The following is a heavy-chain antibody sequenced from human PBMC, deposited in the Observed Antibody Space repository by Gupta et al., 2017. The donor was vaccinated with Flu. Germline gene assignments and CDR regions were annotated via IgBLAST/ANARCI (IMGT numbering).Heavy chain of an antibody. CDR3: ARQRLMVRGRVDY. D-gene: IGHD3-10*01. V-gene: IGHV4-39*01. CDR2: IYYSGST. CDR1: GGSISSSSYY. J-gene: IGHJ4*02. Sequence: QLQLQESGPGLVKPSETLSLTCTVSGGSISSSSYYWGWIRQPPGKGLEWIGSIYYSGSTYYNPSLKSRVTISVDTSKNQFSLKLSSVTAADTAVYYCARQRLMVRGRVDYWGQGTLVTVSS.